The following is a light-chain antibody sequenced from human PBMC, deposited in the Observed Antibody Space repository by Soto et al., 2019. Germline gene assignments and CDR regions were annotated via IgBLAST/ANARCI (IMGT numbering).Light chain of an antibody. Sequence: VLAPPPPVCAAPGQKVNHSFSGKSPNIGNNYVSWYQQLPGTAPKLLIYDNNKRPSGIPDRFSGSKSGTSATLGITGLQTGDEADYYCGTWDSSLSAGGVFGTGTKVTVL. V-gene: IGLV1-51*01. CDR3: GTWDSSLSAGGV. J-gene: IGLJ1*01. CDR1: SPNIGNNY. CDR2: DNN.